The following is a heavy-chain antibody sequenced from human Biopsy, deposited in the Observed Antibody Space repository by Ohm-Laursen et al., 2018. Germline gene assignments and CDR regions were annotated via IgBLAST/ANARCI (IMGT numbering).Heavy chain of an antibody. J-gene: IGHJ2*01. V-gene: IGHV4-31*03. D-gene: IGHD4-23*01. CDR2: IYYSGNT. Sequence: SQTLSLTCPVSSGSIRTGDYYWTWIRQHPGKGLEWIGSIYYSGNTKYNPSLQSRLSMSVDTSKNQFSLKLNSVTAADTAVYYCARRPYGGTRYWYFDLWGRGTLVTVSS. CDR3: ARRPYGGTRYWYFDL. CDR1: SGSIRTGDYY.